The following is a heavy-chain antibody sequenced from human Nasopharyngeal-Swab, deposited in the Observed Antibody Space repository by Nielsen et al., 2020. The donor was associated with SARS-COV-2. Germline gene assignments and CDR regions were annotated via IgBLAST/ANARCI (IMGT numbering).Heavy chain of an antibody. Sequence: GGSLRLSCAASGFTFSDHSMIWVRQAPGQGLEWVSYISGSGSTLYYADSVKGRITVSRDSAKNSLYLQMNSLRDEDTAVYYCARDLGWELLYYYGMGVWGQGTTVTVSS. CDR1: GFTFSDHS. D-gene: IGHD1-26*01. CDR3: ARDLGWELLYYYGMGV. V-gene: IGHV3-48*02. CDR2: ISGSGSTL. J-gene: IGHJ6*02.